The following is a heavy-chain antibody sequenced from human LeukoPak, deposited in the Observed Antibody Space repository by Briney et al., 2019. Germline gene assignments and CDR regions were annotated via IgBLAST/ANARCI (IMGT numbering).Heavy chain of an antibody. V-gene: IGHV1-46*01. J-gene: IGHJ4*02. Sequence: ASVKVSCKASGYTFPSYFMHWVRQAPGQGLGWMGIINPTGGSTTYAQKFQGRVTMTRDTSTSTVYMELSSLRSDDTAVYYCARTAARRFDYWGQGTLVTVSS. CDR1: GYTFPSYF. D-gene: IGHD6-6*01. CDR2: INPTGGST. CDR3: ARTAARRFDY.